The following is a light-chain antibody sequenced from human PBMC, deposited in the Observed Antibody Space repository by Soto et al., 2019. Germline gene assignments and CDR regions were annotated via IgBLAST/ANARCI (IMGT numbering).Light chain of an antibody. CDR3: KQYTTSSWT. V-gene: IGKV3-20*01. Sequence: EIVLTQSPATLSLSPGERATLSCRASQSVSSNLAWYQQKPGQAPRVLIYGTSSRATGIQDRFSGSGSGTDFTLTISRLEPEDFAVYYCKQYTTSSWTFGQGTKVDIK. J-gene: IGKJ1*01. CDR1: QSVSSN. CDR2: GTS.